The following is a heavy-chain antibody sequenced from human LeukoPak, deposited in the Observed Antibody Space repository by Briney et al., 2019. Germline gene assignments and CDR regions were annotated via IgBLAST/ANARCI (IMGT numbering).Heavy chain of an antibody. D-gene: IGHD6-13*01. Sequence: GASVKVSCKASGYTFTSYTMHWVRQAPGQRLEWMGWINTGNGNTKYSQEFQGRVTITRDTSASTAYMELSSLRPEDTAVYYCARGAIGSTSFDHWGQGTLVTVSS. CDR2: INTGNGNT. V-gene: IGHV1-3*03. CDR3: ARGAIGSTSFDH. CDR1: GYTFTSYT. J-gene: IGHJ4*02.